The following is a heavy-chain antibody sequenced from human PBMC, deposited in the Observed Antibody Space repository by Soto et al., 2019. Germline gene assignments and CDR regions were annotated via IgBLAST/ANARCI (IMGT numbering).Heavy chain of an antibody. CDR3: ARLPSWHLVDY. D-gene: IGHD3-3*02. Sequence: SLTCTVSGSSINSSGYYWGWIRQPPGKGLEWIGSMFYGVSTYYNPSLKSRVTVSVDTSKNQFSLNLRSVTAADTAVYYCARLPSWHLVDYWGQGTLVTVSS. V-gene: IGHV4-39*01. CDR1: GSSINSSGYY. J-gene: IGHJ4*02. CDR2: MFYGVST.